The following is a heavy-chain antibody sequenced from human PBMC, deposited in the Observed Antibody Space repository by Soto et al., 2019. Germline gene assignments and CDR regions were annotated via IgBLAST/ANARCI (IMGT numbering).Heavy chain of an antibody. CDR1: GGSISSGDYY. Sequence: SETLSLTCTVSGGSISSGDYYWSWIRQPPGKRMEWIGYVHHSWGSSYNPSLQSRVAISLDTSKSQFSLKVTSVTATDTAVYYCARQGFGPLHGLVDVWGQGTTVTVSS. V-gene: IGHV4-61*08. CDR3: ARQGFGPLHGLVDV. CDR2: VHHSWGS. D-gene: IGHD3-10*01. J-gene: IGHJ6*02.